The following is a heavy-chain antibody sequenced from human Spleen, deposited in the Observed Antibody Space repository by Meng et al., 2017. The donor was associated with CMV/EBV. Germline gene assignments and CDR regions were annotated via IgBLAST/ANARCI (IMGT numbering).Heavy chain of an antibody. Sequence: SVKVSCKASGGTFSSYAISWVRQAPGQGLEWMGGIIPIFGTANYAQKFQGRVTITTDESTSTAYMELSSLRSEDTAVYYCAREGWGAVVVPAAIRGYYGMDVWGQGTTVTVSS. CDR3: AREGWGAVVVPAAIRGYYGMDV. V-gene: IGHV1-69*05. D-gene: IGHD2-2*01. CDR1: GGTFSSYA. J-gene: IGHJ6*02. CDR2: IIPIFGTA.